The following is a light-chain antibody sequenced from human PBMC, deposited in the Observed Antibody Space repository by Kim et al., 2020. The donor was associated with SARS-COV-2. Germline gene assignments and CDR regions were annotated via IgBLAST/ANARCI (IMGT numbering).Light chain of an antibody. CDR2: GKN. J-gene: IGLJ3*02. Sequence: SSELTQDPAVSVALGQTVRITCQGDSLRSYYASWYQQKPGQAPVLVIYGKNNRPSGIPDRFSGSSSGNTASLTITGAQAEDEADYYCNSRGSSGNHRFGG. CDR1: SLRSYY. CDR3: NSRGSSGNHR. V-gene: IGLV3-19*01.